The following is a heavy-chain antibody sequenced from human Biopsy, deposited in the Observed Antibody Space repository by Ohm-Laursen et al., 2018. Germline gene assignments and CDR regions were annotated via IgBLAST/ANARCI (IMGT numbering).Heavy chain of an antibody. J-gene: IGHJ4*02. CDR2: ISYSGST. D-gene: IGHD3-16*01. CDR1: GGSISSSY. V-gene: IGHV4-59*08. CDR3: AKQWSYYESFTQHYRGDFDY. Sequence: SETLSLTCSVSGGSISSSYWSWIRQPPGKGLEWIGYISYSGSTSYNPSLKSRVTISADTSKNQLSLTLSSLTAADTAVYFCAKQWSYYESFTQHYRGDFDYWGQGTLVIVS.